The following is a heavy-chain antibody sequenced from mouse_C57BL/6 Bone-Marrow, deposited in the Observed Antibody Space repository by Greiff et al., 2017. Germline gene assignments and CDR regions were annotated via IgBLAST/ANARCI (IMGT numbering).Heavy chain of an antibody. CDR2: IDPETGGT. D-gene: IGHD3-2*02. CDR3: TRRRQLRLRDYAMDY. V-gene: IGHV1-15*01. CDR1: GYTFTDYE. J-gene: IGHJ4*01. Sequence: QVQLQQSGAELVRPGASVTLSCKASGYTFTDYEMHWVKQTPVHGLEWIGAIDPETGGTAYNQKFKGKAILTADKSSSTAYMELRSLTSEDSAVYYCTRRRQLRLRDYAMDYWGQGTSVTVSS.